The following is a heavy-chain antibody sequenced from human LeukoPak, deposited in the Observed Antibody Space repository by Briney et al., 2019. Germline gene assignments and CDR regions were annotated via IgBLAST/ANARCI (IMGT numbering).Heavy chain of an antibody. J-gene: IGHJ4*02. D-gene: IGHD7-27*01. Sequence: PSETLSLTCAVYGGSFSGYYWSWIRQPPGKGLEWIGEINHSGSTNYNPSLKSRVTISVDTSKNQFSLKLSSVTAADTAVCYCARGAELGIAFDYWGQGTLVTVSS. CDR1: GGSFSGYY. CDR2: INHSGST. V-gene: IGHV4-34*01. CDR3: ARGAELGIAFDY.